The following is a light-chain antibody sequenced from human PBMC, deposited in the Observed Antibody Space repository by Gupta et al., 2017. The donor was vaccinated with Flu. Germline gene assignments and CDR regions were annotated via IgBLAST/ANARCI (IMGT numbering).Light chain of an antibody. V-gene: IGKV3-11*01. CDR2: DAS. J-gene: IGKJ2*01. CDR3: QQRSNWPPET. Sequence: EIVFTQSPATLSLSPGERATLSCRASQSVSSYLAWYQQKPGQAPSLLIYDASNRATGIPARFSGSGSGTDFTLTISSLEPEDFAVYYCQQRSNWPPETFGQGTKLEIK. CDR1: QSVSSY.